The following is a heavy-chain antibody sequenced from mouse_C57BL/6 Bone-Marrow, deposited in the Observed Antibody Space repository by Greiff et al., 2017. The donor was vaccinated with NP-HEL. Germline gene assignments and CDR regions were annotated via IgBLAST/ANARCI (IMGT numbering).Heavy chain of an antibody. CDR2: INPNNGGT. Sequence: EVQLQQSGPELVKPGASVKISCKASGYTFTDYYMNWVKQRPGTSLEWIGDINPNNGGTSYNQKFKGKATLTVDKSYSTAYMELRSLTSEDSAVYYCAIRSYYNNYAWFAYWGQGTLVTVSA. J-gene: IGHJ3*01. D-gene: IGHD2-5*01. CDR3: AIRSYYNNYAWFAY. CDR1: GYTFTDYY. V-gene: IGHV1-26*01.